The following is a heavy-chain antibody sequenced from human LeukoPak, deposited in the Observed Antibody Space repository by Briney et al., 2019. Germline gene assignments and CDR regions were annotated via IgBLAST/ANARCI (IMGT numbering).Heavy chain of an antibody. V-gene: IGHV3-33*01. Sequence: GGTLRLSCAASGFTFSSYGMHWVRQAPGKGLEWVAVIWYDGSNKYYADSVKGRFTISRDNSKNTLYLQMNSLRAEDTAVYYCARRGSSSPPYYYYYMDVWGKGTTVTVSS. J-gene: IGHJ6*03. D-gene: IGHD6-6*01. CDR1: GFTFSSYG. CDR3: ARRGSSSPPYYYYYMDV. CDR2: IWYDGSNK.